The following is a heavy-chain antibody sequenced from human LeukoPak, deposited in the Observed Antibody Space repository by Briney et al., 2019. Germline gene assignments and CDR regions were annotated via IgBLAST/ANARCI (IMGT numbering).Heavy chain of an antibody. CDR2: IYYSGST. CDR3: ARDRGAARTPFDY. Sequence: SETLSLTCTVSGGSISSSSYYWGWLRQPPGKGLEWIGSIYYSGSTYYNPSLKSRVTISVDTSKNQFSLKLSSVTAADTAVYYCARDRGAARTPFDYWGQGTLVTVSS. D-gene: IGHD6-6*01. J-gene: IGHJ4*02. V-gene: IGHV4-39*07. CDR1: GGSISSSSYY.